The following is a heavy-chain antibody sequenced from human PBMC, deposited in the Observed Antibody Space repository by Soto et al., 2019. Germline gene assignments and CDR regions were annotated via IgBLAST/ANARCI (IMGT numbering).Heavy chain of an antibody. V-gene: IGHV1-2*04. J-gene: IGHJ4*02. CDR2: INPNSGGT. CDR1: VYTFTGYY. CDR3: ARDNYSSSSYYFDS. D-gene: IGHD6-6*01. Sequence: XSGKVSCKGSVYTFTGYYMHWVRQAPGQGLEWMGWINPNSGGTNYAQKFQGWVTMTRDTSISTAYMELSRLRSDDTAVYYCARDNYSSSSYYFDSWGQGTLVTVSS.